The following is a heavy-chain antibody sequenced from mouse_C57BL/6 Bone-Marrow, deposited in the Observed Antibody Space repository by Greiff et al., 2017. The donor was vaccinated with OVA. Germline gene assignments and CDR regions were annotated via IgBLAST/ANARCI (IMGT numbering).Heavy chain of an antibody. CDR2: INPNNGGT. J-gene: IGHJ2*01. CDR3: ARSESSMVRFDY. V-gene: IGHV1-22*01. D-gene: IGHD2-2*01. Sequence: VQLQQSGPELVKPGASVKMSCTASGYTFTDYNMHWVKQSHGKSLEWIGYINPNNGGTSYNQKFKGKATLAVNKSSSTAYMELRSLTSEDSAVYYCARSESSMVRFDYWGQGTTLTVSS. CDR1: GYTFTDYN.